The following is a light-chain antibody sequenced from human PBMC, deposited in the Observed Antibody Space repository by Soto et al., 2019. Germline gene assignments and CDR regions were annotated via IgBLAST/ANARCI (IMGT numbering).Light chain of an antibody. CDR2: WAS. CDR3: QQYYSTPWT. CDR1: QSVLYSSNNKNY. J-gene: IGKJ1*01. Sequence: DIVMTQSPDSLAVSLGERATINCKSSQSVLYSSNNKNYLAWYQQKPGQPPKLLIYWASTRESGVPDRFSGSGSGTDFTLSTSSLHAEHVAVYYCQQYYSTPWTFDQGTKVGIK. V-gene: IGKV4-1*01.